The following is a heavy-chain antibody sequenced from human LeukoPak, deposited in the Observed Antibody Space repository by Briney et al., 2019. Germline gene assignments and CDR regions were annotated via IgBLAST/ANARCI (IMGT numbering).Heavy chain of an antibody. CDR2: IIPIFGTA. CDR1: GGTFSSYA. Sequence: ASVKVSCKASGGTFSSYAISWVRQAPGHGLEWMGGIIPIFGTANYAQKFQGRVAMTRNTSISTAYMELSSLRSEDTAVYYCARRNYDFWSGYYTVDYWGQGTLVTVSS. D-gene: IGHD3-3*01. V-gene: IGHV1-69*05. CDR3: ARRNYDFWSGYYTVDY. J-gene: IGHJ4*02.